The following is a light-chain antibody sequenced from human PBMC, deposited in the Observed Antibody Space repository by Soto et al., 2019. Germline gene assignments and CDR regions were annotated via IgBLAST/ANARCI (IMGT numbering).Light chain of an antibody. J-gene: IGKJ5*01. V-gene: IGKV3-15*01. CDR1: QSISSN. CDR3: QQYHHWPPIT. Sequence: EIVMTQSPATLSVSPGERATLSCRASQSISSNLVWYQQKAGQAPRLLIYGASTRATDIPARFSGSGSGTEFTLTISSLQSGDFAVYYCQQYHHWPPITFGQGTRLEIK. CDR2: GAS.